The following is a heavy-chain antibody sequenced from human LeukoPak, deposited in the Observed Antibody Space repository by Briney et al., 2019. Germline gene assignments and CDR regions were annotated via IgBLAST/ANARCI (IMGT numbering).Heavy chain of an antibody. V-gene: IGHV4-59*01. CDR1: GGSISSYY. CDR2: IYFSGST. CDR3: ARGTVRSSEYYFDY. D-gene: IGHD6-13*01. J-gene: IGHJ4*02. Sequence: KTSETLSLTCTVSGGSISSYYLSWIRQPPGKGLEWIGYIYFSGSTNYNPSLKSRVTISVDTSKNQFSLKLSSVTAADTAVYYCARGTVRSSEYYFDYWGQGTLVTVSS.